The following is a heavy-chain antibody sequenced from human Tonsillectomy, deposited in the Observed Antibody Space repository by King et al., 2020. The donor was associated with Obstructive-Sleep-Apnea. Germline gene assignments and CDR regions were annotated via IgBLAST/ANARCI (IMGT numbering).Heavy chain of an antibody. Sequence: TLKESGPTLVKPTQTLTLTCTFSGFSLSSSVVGVGWIRQPPGKALEWLALIYWDDVKRYSPSLKSRVTITKDTSKNQVVLTMTNMDPVDTATYYCEHSSFSSSLWGMDVWGQGTTVTVSS. V-gene: IGHV2-5*02. D-gene: IGHD6-13*01. CDR2: IYWDDVK. CDR3: EHSSFSSSLWGMDV. CDR1: GFSLSSSVVG. J-gene: IGHJ6*02.